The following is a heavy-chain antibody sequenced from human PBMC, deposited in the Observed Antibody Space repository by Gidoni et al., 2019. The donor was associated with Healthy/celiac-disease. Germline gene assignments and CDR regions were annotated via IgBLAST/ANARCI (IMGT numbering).Heavy chain of an antibody. CDR2: IYYSGST. J-gene: IGHJ4*02. Sequence: QVQLQESGPGRVKPSETLSLTCTVAGGSISSYYWSWIRQPPGKGLEWIGYIYYSGSTNYNPSLKSRVTISVDTSKNQFSLKLSSVTAADTAVYYCARVRGIAARRYFDYWGQGTLVTVSS. V-gene: IGHV4-59*01. CDR3: ARVRGIAARRYFDY. D-gene: IGHD6-6*01. CDR1: GGSISSYY.